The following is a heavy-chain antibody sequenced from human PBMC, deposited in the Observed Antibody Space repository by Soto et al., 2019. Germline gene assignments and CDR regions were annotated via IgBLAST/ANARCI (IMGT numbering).Heavy chain of an antibody. Sequence: SETLSLTCTVSHGSITSGDYFWAWIRQPSGKGLEFIGSVHSSGGTYYSPSLKSRASISIDKSRNQFSLKLTSVNAGDTAVYFCAGVVVGATRQTGSDHWGQGTLVTVSS. J-gene: IGHJ4*02. CDR2: VHSSGGT. CDR1: HGSITSGDYF. D-gene: IGHD2-15*01. V-gene: IGHV4-39*01. CDR3: AGVVVGATRQTGSDH.